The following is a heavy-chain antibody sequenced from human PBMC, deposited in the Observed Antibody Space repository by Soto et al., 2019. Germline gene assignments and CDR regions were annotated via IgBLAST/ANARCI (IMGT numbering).Heavy chain of an antibody. Sequence: GGSLRLSCAASGFTFSSYGMHWVRQAPGKGLEWVANIKQDGSEKYYVDSVKGRFTISRDNAKNSLYLQMNSLRAEDTAVYYCARETYCSGGSCYYYYGMDVWGQGTTVTVSS. D-gene: IGHD2-15*01. CDR2: IKQDGSEK. V-gene: IGHV3-7*01. CDR3: ARETYCSGGSCYYYYGMDV. J-gene: IGHJ6*02. CDR1: GFTFSSYG.